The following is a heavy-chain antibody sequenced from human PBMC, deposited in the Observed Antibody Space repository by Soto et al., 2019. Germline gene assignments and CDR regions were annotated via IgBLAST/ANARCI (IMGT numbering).Heavy chain of an antibody. CDR1: GGSISSGGYY. CDR3: ATGPTYYYGSGSLDAFDI. V-gene: IGHV4-31*03. J-gene: IGHJ3*02. D-gene: IGHD3-10*01. CDR2: IYYSGST. Sequence: QVQLQESGPGLVKPSQTLSLTCTVSGGSISSGGYYWSWIRQHPGKGLEWIGYIYYSGSTYYNPSRKSRVTISVDTSKNQCSLKLSSVTAADTAVYYCATGPTYYYGSGSLDAFDIWGQGTMVTVSS.